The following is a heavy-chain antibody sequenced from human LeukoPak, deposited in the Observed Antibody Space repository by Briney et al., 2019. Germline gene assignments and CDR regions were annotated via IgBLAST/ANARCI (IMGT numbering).Heavy chain of an antibody. CDR2: ISTSSSYI. Sequence: PGGSLRLSCAASGFTFNKCTMNWVRQAPGKGLEWVSSISTSSSYIYYADSVKGRFTISRDNAKNSLYLQMNSLRAEDTAVYYCAGDRVRVFERINFDYWGQGTLVTVSS. J-gene: IGHJ4*02. CDR1: GFTFNKCT. CDR3: AGDRVRVFERINFDY. D-gene: IGHD2-8*01. V-gene: IGHV3-21*01.